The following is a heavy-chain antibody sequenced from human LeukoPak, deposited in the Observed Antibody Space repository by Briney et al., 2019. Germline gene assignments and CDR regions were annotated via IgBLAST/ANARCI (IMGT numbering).Heavy chain of an antibody. D-gene: IGHD1-14*01. CDR1: GGSISSSSYY. Sequence: SETLSLTCTVSGGSISSSSYYWGWIRQPPGKGLEWIGSIYYSGSTYYNPSLKSRVTISVDTSKNQFSLKLSSVTAADTAVYYCARIDHGTGDYWGQGTLVTVSS. CDR3: ARIDHGTGDY. CDR2: IYYSGST. J-gene: IGHJ4*02. V-gene: IGHV4-39*01.